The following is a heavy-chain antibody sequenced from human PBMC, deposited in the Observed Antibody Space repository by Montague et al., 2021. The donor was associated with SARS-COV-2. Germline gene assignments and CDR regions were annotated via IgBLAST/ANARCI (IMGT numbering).Heavy chain of an antibody. CDR3: ARSTSGWFIY. Sequence: SETLSLTCSVSGGSISSTSFFWAWIRQPRGKGLEWVGSMYSSGTTXYXXSLKSRVTISGDTSRNQLSVRLSSVTAADTAVYYCARSTSGWFIYWGQGTLVAVSS. CDR1: GGSISSTSFF. V-gene: IGHV4-39*01. J-gene: IGHJ4*02. D-gene: IGHD6-19*01. CDR2: MYSSGTT.